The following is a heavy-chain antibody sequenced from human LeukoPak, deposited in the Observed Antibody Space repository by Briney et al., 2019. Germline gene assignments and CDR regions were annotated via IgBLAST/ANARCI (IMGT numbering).Heavy chain of an antibody. J-gene: IGHJ4*02. D-gene: IGHD4-23*01. CDR3: ARSTVVTDLFDY. CDR2: IIPILGIA. Sequence: SVKVSCKASGGTFSSYAISWVRQAPGQGLEWIGRIIPILGIANYAQKFQGRVTITADKSTSTAYMELSSLRSEDTAVYYCARSTVVTDLFDYWGQGTLVTVSS. CDR1: GGTFSSYA. V-gene: IGHV1-69*04.